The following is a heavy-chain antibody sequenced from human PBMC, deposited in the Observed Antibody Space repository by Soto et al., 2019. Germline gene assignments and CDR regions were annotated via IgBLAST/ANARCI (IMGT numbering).Heavy chain of an antibody. Sequence: PSETLSLTCTVSGGSISSNYWSWIRQSPGKGLEWIAYIHNSGNTNYKPSLKSRLSISVDTSKNQFSLKLSSVTAADTAVYYCARRYGGNLDYWGQGTLVTVS. CDR2: IHNSGNT. V-gene: IGHV4-59*08. J-gene: IGHJ4*02. CDR3: ARRYGGNLDY. D-gene: IGHD1-26*01. CDR1: GGSISSNY.